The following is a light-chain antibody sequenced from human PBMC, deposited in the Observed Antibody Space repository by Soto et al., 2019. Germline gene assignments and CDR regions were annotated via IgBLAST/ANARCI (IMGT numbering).Light chain of an antibody. CDR1: STDVGSFNL. J-gene: IGLJ1*01. V-gene: IGLV2-23*02. Sequence: QSVLTQPASVSGSPGQSVTISCTGTSTDVGSFNLVSWFQQHPGKAPRLIIYEVTKRPSGVSNRFSGSKSGNTASLTLSGLQAEDEADYYCSSYAGSNNFVFGSGTKVTVL. CDR3: SSYAGSNNFV. CDR2: EVT.